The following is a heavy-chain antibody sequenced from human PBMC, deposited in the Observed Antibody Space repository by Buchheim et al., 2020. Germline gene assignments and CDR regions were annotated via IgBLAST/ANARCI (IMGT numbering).Heavy chain of an antibody. CDR3: ARSCGGDCYSDNHFDY. CDR2: IWYDGSNK. CDR1: GITFRNYG. D-gene: IGHD2-21*02. J-gene: IGHJ4*02. Sequence: QVQLVESGGGVVQPGRSLRLSCAASGITFRNYGMHWVRQAPGKGLEWVAVIWYDGSNKYYADSVKGRFTISRDNSKNTLYLQMNSLRAEDTAVYYCARSCGGDCYSDNHFDYWGQGTL. V-gene: IGHV3-33*01.